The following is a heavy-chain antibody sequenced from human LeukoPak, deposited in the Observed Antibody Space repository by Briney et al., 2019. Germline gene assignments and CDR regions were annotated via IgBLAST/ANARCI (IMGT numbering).Heavy chain of an antibody. CDR1: GYTFTGYY. J-gene: IGHJ4*02. CDR3: ASQTRKYYYDSSGMIY. V-gene: IGHV1-2*02. CDR2: INPNSGGT. D-gene: IGHD3-22*01. Sequence: GASVKVSCKASGYTFTGYYMHRVRQAPGQGLEWMGWINPNSGGTNYAQKFQGRVTMTRDTSISTAYMELSRLRSDDTAVYYCASQTRKYYYDSSGMIYWGQGTLVTVSS.